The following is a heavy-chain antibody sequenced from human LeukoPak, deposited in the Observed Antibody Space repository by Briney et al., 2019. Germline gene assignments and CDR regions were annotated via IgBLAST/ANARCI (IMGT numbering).Heavy chain of an antibody. CDR2: INPNTGGT. V-gene: IGHV1-2*06. CDR3: ARDLPSTSNWELDY. D-gene: IGHD7-27*01. J-gene: IGHJ4*02. Sequence: ASVKVSCKTSGYTFIDYFIHWVRQTPGQGLEWMGRINPNTGGTDDAQNFQDRVTMTRDTSINAVYMELNRLTSDDTALYYCARDLPSTSNWELDYWGQGTLVTVSS. CDR1: GYTFIDYF.